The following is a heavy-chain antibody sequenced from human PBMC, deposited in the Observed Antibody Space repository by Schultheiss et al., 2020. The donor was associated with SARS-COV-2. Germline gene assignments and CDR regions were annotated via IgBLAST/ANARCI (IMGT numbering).Heavy chain of an antibody. D-gene: IGHD3-3*01. CDR3: AKGGVLEWFPT. CDR2: ISYDGSNK. J-gene: IGHJ5*02. V-gene: IGHV3-30*12. CDR1: GFTFSSYG. Sequence: GGSLRLSCAASGFTFSSYGMHWVRQAPGKGLEWVAVISYDGSNKYYADSVKGRFTISRDNSKNTLYLQMNSLRAEDTAVYYCAKGGVLEWFPTWGQGTLVTVSS.